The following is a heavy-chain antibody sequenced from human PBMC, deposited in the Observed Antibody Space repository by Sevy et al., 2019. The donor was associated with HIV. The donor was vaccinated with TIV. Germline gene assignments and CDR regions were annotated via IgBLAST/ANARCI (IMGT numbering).Heavy chain of an antibody. Sequence: GGSLRLSCAASGFTFSSYVMHWVRQAPGKGLEWVALIWDDGSDKYYADSVKGRFTISRDNSKNMLYLQMNSLRPEDTAVYYCDRDLVGATSDWGQGTLVTVSS. D-gene: IGHD1-26*01. CDR2: IWDDGSDK. J-gene: IGHJ4*02. CDR1: GFTFSSYV. CDR3: DRDLVGATSD. V-gene: IGHV3-30*04.